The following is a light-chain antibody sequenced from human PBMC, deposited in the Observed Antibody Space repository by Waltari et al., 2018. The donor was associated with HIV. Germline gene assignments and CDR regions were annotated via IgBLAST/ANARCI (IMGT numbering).Light chain of an antibody. CDR3: SSYRSSSTWV. J-gene: IGLJ3*02. CDR1: SSEVGGYNY. V-gene: IGLV2-14*03. Sequence: QSALTQPASVSGSPGPSITISCTGTSSEVGGYNYDSWYQQHPGKAPILMIYDVSNRPSGVSNRFSGSKSGNTASLTISGLQAEDEADYYCSSYRSSSTWVFGGGTKLTVL. CDR2: DVS.